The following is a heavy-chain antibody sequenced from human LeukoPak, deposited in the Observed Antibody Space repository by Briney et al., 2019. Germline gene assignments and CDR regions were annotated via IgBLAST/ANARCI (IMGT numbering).Heavy chain of an antibody. CDR3: ARDPVRCSGGSCYSPSYWYFDL. D-gene: IGHD2-15*01. J-gene: IGHJ2*01. Sequence: SETLSLTCTVSGGSISSYYWSWTRQPAGKGLEWIGRIYTSGSTNYNPSLKSRVTMSVDTSKNQFSLKLSSVTAADTAVYYCARDPVRCSGGSCYSPSYWYFDLWGRGTLVTVSS. V-gene: IGHV4-4*07. CDR1: GGSISSYY. CDR2: IYTSGST.